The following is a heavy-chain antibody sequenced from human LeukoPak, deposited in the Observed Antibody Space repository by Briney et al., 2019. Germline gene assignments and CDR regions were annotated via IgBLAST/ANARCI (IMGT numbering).Heavy chain of an antibody. CDR3: SLDCSSTSCYSFDY. CDR1: GFTFSSYA. D-gene: IGHD2-2*01. V-gene: IGHV3-23*01. J-gene: IGHJ4*02. Sequence: PGGSLRLSCAASGFTFSSYAMSWVRQAPGKGLEWVSAISGSGGSTYYADSVKGRFTISRDNSKNTLYLQMNSLRAEDTAVYYCSLDCSSTSCYSFDYWGQGTLVTVSS. CDR2: ISGSGGST.